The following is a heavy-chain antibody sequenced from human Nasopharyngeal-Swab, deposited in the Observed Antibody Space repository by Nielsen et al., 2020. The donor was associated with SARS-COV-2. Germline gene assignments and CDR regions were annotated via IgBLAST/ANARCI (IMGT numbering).Heavy chain of an antibody. CDR2: INTNTGNP. CDR1: GYTFTHYA. D-gene: IGHD2-2*01. V-gene: IGHV7-4-1*02. CDR3: ARDLVGLGYY. J-gene: IGHJ4*02. Sequence: ASVKVSCKTSGYTFTHYAMNCVRQAPGQGLEWMGWINTNTGNPMYAQGFTGRFVFSLDTSVSTAYLQISSLKAEDTAVYYCARDLVGLGYYWGQGTLVTVSS.